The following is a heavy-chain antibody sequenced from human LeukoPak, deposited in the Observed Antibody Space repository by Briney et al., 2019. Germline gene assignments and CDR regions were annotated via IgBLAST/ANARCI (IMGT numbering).Heavy chain of an antibody. J-gene: IGHJ4*02. CDR2: IYYSGST. Sequence: PSETLSLTCTVSGXSISSYYWSWIRQPPGKGLEWIGYIYYSGSTSYNPSLKSRVTISVDTSKNQFSLKLSSVTAADTAVYYCARHYSSSWEIRFDYWGQGTLVTVSS. D-gene: IGHD6-13*01. V-gene: IGHV4-59*08. CDR3: ARHYSSSWEIRFDY. CDR1: GXSISSYY.